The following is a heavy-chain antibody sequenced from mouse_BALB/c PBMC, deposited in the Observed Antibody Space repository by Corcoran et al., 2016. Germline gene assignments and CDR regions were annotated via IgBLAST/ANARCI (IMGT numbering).Heavy chain of an antibody. D-gene: IGHD1-2*01. CDR3: ASLLRPLDY. CDR1: GYSITSGYY. Sequence: DVQLQESGPGLMKPSQSLSLTCSVTGYSITSGYYWNWIRQFPGNKLEWMGYISYDGSNNYNPSLKNRISITRDTSKNQFFLKLNSVTTEDTATYFCASLLRPLDYWGQGTTLTVSS. V-gene: IGHV3-6*02. J-gene: IGHJ2*01. CDR2: ISYDGSN.